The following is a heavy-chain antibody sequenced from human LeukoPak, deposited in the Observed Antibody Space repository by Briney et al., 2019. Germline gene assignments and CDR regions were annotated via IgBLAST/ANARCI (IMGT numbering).Heavy chain of an antibody. D-gene: IGHD6-19*01. CDR1: GFTFSSCT. V-gene: IGHV3-23*01. J-gene: IGHJ4*02. CDR2: ISGSGGST. CDR3: AKEVHSSGWYWYFDY. Sequence: PGGSLRLSCAASGFTFSSCTLSWVRQAPGKGLEWVSAISGSGGSTYYADSVKGRLTISRDNSKNTLYLQMNSLRAEDTAVYYCAKEVHSSGWYWYFDYWGQGTLVTVSS.